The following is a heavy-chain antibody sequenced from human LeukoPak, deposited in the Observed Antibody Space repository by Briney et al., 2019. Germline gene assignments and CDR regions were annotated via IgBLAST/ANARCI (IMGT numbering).Heavy chain of an antibody. CDR3: ARDGKGRNRIGYYFDY. J-gene: IGHJ4*02. CDR2: ISSSGSTI. V-gene: IGHV3-48*03. D-gene: IGHD3-10*01. CDR1: GFTFSSYE. Sequence: GGSLRLSCAASGFTFSSYEMNWVLQAPGKGLEWVSYISSSGSTIYYAASVKGRFTISRDNAKNSLYLQMNGLRAEDTAVYYCARDGKGRNRIGYYFDYWGQGTLVTVSS.